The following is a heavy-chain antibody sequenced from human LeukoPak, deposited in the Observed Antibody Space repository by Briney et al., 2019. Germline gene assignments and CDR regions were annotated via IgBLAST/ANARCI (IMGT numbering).Heavy chain of an antibody. CDR3: ASDLTYYYGSGSYYNGIY. V-gene: IGHV3-53*01. D-gene: IGHD3-10*01. CDR2: IYSGGST. CDR1: GFTVSSNY. Sequence: GGSLRLSCAASGFTVSSNYMSWVRQAPGKGLEWVSVIYSGGSTYYADSVKGRFTISRDNSKNTLYLQMNSLRAEDTAVYYCASDLTYYYGSGSYYNGIYWGQGTLVTVSS. J-gene: IGHJ4*02.